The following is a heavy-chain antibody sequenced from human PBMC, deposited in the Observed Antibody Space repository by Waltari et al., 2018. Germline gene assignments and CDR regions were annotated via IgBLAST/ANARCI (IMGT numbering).Heavy chain of an antibody. J-gene: IGHJ3*02. Sequence: QLQLQESGPGLVKPSETLSLTCTVSGGSISSSSYYWGWIRQPPGKGLEWIGSIYYRGRTYYTPALKSRVTISVDTSKNQFSLKLSSVTAADTAVYYCARGDRRGTMVRGVIIPAFDIWGQGTMVTVSS. CDR3: ARGDRRGTMVRGVIIPAFDI. CDR1: GGSISSSSYY. D-gene: IGHD3-10*01. V-gene: IGHV4-39*07. CDR2: IYYRGRT.